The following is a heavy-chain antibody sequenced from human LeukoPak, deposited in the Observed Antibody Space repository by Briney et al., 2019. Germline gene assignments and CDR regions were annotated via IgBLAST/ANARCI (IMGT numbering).Heavy chain of an antibody. D-gene: IGHD7-27*01. V-gene: IGHV4-39*01. CDR2: IYYSGST. J-gene: IGHJ4*02. Sequence: SETLSLTCTVSGGSIGSSIYYWGWIRQPPGKGLEWIGSIYYSGSTYYNPSLKSRVTISVDTSKNQFSLKLSSVTAADTAVYYCARLRTGGLPNWAFDYWGQGTLVTVSS. CDR1: GGSIGSSIYY. CDR3: ARLRTGGLPNWAFDY.